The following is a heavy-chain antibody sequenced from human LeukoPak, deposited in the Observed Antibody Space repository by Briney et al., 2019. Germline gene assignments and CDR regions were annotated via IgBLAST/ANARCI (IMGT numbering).Heavy chain of an antibody. J-gene: IGHJ3*02. CDR1: GYTFTSYD. CDR3: ARVLAGSGWYDVIDI. V-gene: IGHV1-8*01. D-gene: IGHD6-19*01. CDR2: MNPNSGNT. Sequence: ASVKVSCKASGYTFTSYDINWVRQATGKGLEWMGWMNPNSGNTGYAQKFQGRVTMTRNTSISTAYMELSSLRSEDTAVYYCARVLAGSGWYDVIDIWAQGTMVTVSS.